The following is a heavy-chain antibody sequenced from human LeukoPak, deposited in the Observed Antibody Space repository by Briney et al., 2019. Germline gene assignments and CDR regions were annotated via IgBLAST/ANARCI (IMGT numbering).Heavy chain of an antibody. J-gene: IGHJ5*02. CDR2: ISAYNGNT. V-gene: IGHV1-18*01. D-gene: IGHD3-10*01. CDR3: ARIEVRGVIITTGWNWFDP. CDR1: GYTFTSYG. Sequence: ASVTVSCTASGYTFTSYGISWVRQAPGQGLEWMGWISAYNGNTNYAQKLQGRVTMTTDTSTSTAYMELRSLRSDDTAVYYCARIEVRGVIITTGWNWFDPWGQGTLVTVSS.